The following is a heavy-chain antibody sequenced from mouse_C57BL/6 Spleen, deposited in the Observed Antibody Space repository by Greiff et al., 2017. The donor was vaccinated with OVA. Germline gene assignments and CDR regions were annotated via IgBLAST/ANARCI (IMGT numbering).Heavy chain of an antibody. CDR1: GFSLTSYG. CDR3: ARKNYYGSSYWYFDV. Sequence: VQLKESGPGLVQPSQSLSITCTVSGFSLTSYGVHWVRQSPGKGLEWLGVIWSGGSTDYNAAFISRLSISKDNSKSQVFFKMNSLQADDTAIYYCARKNYYGSSYWYFDVWGTGTTVTVSS. CDR2: IWSGGST. D-gene: IGHD1-1*01. J-gene: IGHJ1*03. V-gene: IGHV2-2*01.